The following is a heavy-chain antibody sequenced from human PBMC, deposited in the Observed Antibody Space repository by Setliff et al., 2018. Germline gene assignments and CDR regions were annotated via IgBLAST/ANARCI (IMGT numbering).Heavy chain of an antibody. D-gene: IGHD2-2*01. V-gene: IGHV5-51*01. CDR3: TRHEDRNKCTSSSCYRENDAFDV. CDR1: GYSFSISW. J-gene: IGHJ3*01. CDR2: IYPGDSHNI. Sequence: GESLKISCKDSGYSFSISWIGWVRQMPGKGLDWMGIIYPGDSHNIRYSPSFQGQVTISADKSISTAYLQWSSLKASDTAIYYCTRHEDRNKCTSSSCYRENDAFDVWGQGTLVTVSS.